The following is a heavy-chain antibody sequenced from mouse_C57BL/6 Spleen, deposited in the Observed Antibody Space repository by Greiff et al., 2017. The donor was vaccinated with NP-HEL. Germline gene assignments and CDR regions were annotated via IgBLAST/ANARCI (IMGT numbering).Heavy chain of an antibody. J-gene: IGHJ2*01. CDR3: ARGGLLPYFDY. D-gene: IGHD2-3*01. Sequence: QVQLKQPGAELVKPGASVKLSCKASGYTFTSYWMQWVKQRPGQGLEWIGEIDPSDSYTNYNQKFKGKATLTVDTSSSTAYMQLSSLTSEDSAVYYCARGGLLPYFDYWGQGTTLTVSS. CDR1: GYTFTSYW. V-gene: IGHV1-50*01. CDR2: IDPSDSYT.